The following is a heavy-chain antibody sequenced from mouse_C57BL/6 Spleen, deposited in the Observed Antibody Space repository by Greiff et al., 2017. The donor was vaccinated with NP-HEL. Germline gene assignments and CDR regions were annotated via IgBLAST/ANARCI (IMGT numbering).Heavy chain of an antibody. V-gene: IGHV2-2*01. CDR1: GFSLTSYG. CDR2: IWSGGST. CDR3: ARNWGDYYAMDY. Sequence: VQLQQSGPGLVQPSQSLSITCTVSGFSLTSYGVHWVRQSPGKGLEWLGVIWSGGSTDYNAAFISSLSISKDNSKSQVFFKMNSLQADDTAIYYCARNWGDYYAMDYWGQGTSVTVSS. J-gene: IGHJ4*01.